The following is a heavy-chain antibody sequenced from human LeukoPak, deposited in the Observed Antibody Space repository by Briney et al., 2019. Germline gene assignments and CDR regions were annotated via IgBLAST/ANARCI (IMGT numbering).Heavy chain of an antibody. CDR3: ARGTTTPWYCSSPSCYRYGMDV. CDR1: GFTFSSYG. CDR2: IWYDGSNK. V-gene: IGHV3-33*01. D-gene: IGHD2-2*01. J-gene: IGHJ6*02. Sequence: GGSLRLSCAASGFTFSSYGMHWVRQAPGKGLEWVAVIWYDGSNKYYADSVKGRFTISRDNSKNTLYLQMNSLRAEDTAVYYCARGTTTPWYCSSPSCYRYGMDVWGQGTTVTVSS.